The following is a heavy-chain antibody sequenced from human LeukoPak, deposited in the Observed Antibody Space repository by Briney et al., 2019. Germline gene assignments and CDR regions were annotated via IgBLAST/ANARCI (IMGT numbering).Heavy chain of an antibody. D-gene: IGHD3-22*01. CDR2: MNPNSGNT. CDR3: ARVGNYYDSSGYYPKFDY. J-gene: IGHJ4*02. V-gene: IGHV1-8*01. CDR1: GYTFTSYD. Sequence: ASVTVSCKASGYTFTSYDINWVRQAAGQGLEGMGWMNPNSGNTGYAQKFQGRVTMTRNTSISTAYMELSGLRSEDTAVYYCARVGNYYDSSGYYPKFDYWGQGTLVTVSS.